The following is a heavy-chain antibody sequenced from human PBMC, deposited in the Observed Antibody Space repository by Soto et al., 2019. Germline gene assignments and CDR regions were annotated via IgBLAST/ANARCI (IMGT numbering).Heavy chain of an antibody. CDR1: GGSISSGGYY. D-gene: IGHD3-22*01. V-gene: IGHV4-31*03. CDR3: ARSPDYYDSSGYDLSCFDY. Sequence: PSETLSLTCTVSGGSISSGGYYWSWIRQHPGKGLEWIGYIYYSGSTYYNPSLKSRVTISVDTSKNQFSLKLSPVTAADTAVYYCARSPDYYDSSGYDLSCFDYWGQGTLVTVSS. CDR2: IYYSGST. J-gene: IGHJ4*02.